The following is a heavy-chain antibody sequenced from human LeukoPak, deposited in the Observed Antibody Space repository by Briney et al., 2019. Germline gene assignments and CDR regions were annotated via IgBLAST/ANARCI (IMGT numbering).Heavy chain of an antibody. J-gene: IGHJ4*02. CDR1: GGSISSGGYY. CDR2: IYYSGST. V-gene: IGHV4-31*03. Sequence: SETLSLTCTVSGGSISSGGYYWSWIRQHPGKGLEWIGYIYYSGSTYYNPSLKSRVTISVDTSKNQFSLKLSYVTAADTAVYYCARAGLRYSSGLPAYFDYWGQGTLVTVSS. CDR3: ARAGLRYSSGLPAYFDY. D-gene: IGHD6-19*01.